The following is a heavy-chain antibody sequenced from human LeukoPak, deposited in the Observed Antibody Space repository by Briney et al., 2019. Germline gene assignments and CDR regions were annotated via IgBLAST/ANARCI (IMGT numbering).Heavy chain of an antibody. Sequence: SETLSLTCTVSGGSISTYYWSWIRQPAGKGLEWIGRIYSSGSTSYNPSLQSRVTISLDKSKNQFSLELSSVTAADTAVYYCAGDYGVIPPARFDPWGQGTVVTVSS. CDR2: IYSSGST. D-gene: IGHD2-8*01. CDR1: GGSISTYY. CDR3: AGDYGVIPPARFDP. V-gene: IGHV4-4*07. J-gene: IGHJ5*02.